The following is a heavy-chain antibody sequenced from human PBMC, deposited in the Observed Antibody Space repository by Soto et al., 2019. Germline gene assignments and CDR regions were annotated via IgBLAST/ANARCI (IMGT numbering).Heavy chain of an antibody. V-gene: IGHV4-59*01. Sequence: QVQLQESGPGLVKPSETLSLTCTVSGGSISSYYWSWIRQPPGKGLEWIGYIYYSGSTNYNPSLKSRVTISVDTSKNQFSLKLSSVTAADTAVYYCARGYYDRHWYFDLWGRGTLVTVSS. J-gene: IGHJ2*01. CDR2: IYYSGST. D-gene: IGHD3-22*01. CDR3: ARGYYDRHWYFDL. CDR1: GGSISSYY.